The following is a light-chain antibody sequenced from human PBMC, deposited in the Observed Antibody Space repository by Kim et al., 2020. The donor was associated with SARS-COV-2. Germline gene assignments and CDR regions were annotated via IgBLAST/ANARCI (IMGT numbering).Light chain of an antibody. V-gene: IGKV3-11*01. J-gene: IGKJ1*01. CDR1: QSVSTD. CDR2: DAS. Sequence: EIVLTQSPATLSLSPGERATLSCRASQSVSTDLAWYQQKPGQAPRLFIYDASNRATGIPARFIGSGSGKDFTLTVSSLEPEDSAIYYCQQRNKWPRTFGQGTKVDIK. CDR3: QQRNKWPRT.